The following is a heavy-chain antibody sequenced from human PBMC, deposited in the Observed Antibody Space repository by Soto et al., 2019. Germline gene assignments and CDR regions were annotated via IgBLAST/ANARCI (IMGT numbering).Heavy chain of an antibody. CDR3: ERDLPLSVSSFWLSSFEC. D-gene: IGHD6-13*01. CDR2: ISAYNGNT. J-gene: IGHJ4*02. V-gene: IGHV1-18*01. CDR1: GYTFTSYG. Sequence: QVQLVQSGAEVKKPGASVKVSCKASGYTFTSYGISWVRQSPGQGLEWRGWISAYNGNTNYARKLQGRVTMTTDTSISTAYMVLSSRRVSDSAVYYCERDLPLSVSSFWLSSFECWGQGTLVTVSA.